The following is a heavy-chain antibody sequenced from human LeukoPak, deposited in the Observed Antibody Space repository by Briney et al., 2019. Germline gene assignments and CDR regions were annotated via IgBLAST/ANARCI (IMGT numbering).Heavy chain of an antibody. CDR3: AREGY. J-gene: IGHJ4*02. Sequence: GGSLRLSCAASGFTFNSNWMSWVRQAPGKGLEWVANIKQDGSEKYYVDSVKGRFTISRDNAKNSLYLQMNSLRAEDTAVYYCAREGYWGQGPLVTVSS. V-gene: IGHV3-7*01. CDR2: IKQDGSEK. CDR1: GFTFNSNW.